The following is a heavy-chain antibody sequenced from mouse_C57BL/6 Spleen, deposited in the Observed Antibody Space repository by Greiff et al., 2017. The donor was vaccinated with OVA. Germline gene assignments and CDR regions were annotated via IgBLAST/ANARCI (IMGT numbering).Heavy chain of an antibody. Sequence: VQLQQPGAELVMPGASVKLSCKASGYTFTSYWMHWVKQRPGPGLEWIGEIDPSDSYTNYNQKFKGKSTLTVDKSSSTAYMQLSSLTSEDSAVYYCARGRGTVVATDFDVWGTGTTVTVSS. CDR1: GYTFTSYW. V-gene: IGHV1-69*01. D-gene: IGHD1-1*01. CDR3: ARGRGTVVATDFDV. CDR2: IDPSDSYT. J-gene: IGHJ1*03.